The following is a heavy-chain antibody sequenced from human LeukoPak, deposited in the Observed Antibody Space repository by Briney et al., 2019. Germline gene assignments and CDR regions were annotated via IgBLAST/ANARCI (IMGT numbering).Heavy chain of an antibody. J-gene: IGHJ3*02. Sequence: SVKVSCKASGGTFSSYAISWVRQAPGQGLEWMGRIIPIFGTANYAQKFQGRVTITTDESTSTAYMELSSLRSEDTAVYYCARFGDSSVGFDIWGQGTMVTVSS. CDR3: ARFGDSSVGFDI. CDR1: GGTFSSYA. D-gene: IGHD3-22*01. CDR2: IIPIFGTA. V-gene: IGHV1-69*05.